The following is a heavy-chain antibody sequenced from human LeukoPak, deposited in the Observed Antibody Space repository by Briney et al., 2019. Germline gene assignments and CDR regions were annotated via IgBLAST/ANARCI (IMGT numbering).Heavy chain of an antibody. V-gene: IGHV1-3*01. Sequence: ASVKVSCKASGYTFTSYAMHWVRQAPGQRLEWMGWINAGNGNTKYSQKFQGRVAITRDTSASTAYMELSSLRSEDTAVYYCARGLTITGVLGWGQGTLVTVSS. CDR2: INAGNGNT. CDR3: ARGLTITGVLG. CDR1: GYTFTSYA. D-gene: IGHD7-27*01. J-gene: IGHJ4*02.